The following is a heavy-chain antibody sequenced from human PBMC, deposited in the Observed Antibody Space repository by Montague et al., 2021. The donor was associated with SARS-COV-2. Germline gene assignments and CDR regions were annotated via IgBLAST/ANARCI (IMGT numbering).Heavy chain of an antibody. CDR2: ISYDGSNK. Sequence: YRSLSWAASGFTFSSYAMHWVRQAPGKGLEWVAVISYDGSNKYYADSVKGRFTISRDNSKNTLYLQMNSLRAEDTAVYYCATALLWFGGVDYWGQGTLVTVSS. J-gene: IGHJ4*02. CDR3: ATALLWFGGVDY. D-gene: IGHD3-10*01. CDR1: GFTFSSYA. V-gene: IGHV3-30-3*01.